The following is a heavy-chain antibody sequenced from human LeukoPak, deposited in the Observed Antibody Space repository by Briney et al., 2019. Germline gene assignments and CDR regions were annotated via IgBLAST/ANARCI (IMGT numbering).Heavy chain of an antibody. Sequence: SETLSLTCTVSGGSISSYYWSWIRQPPGKGLEWIGYIYYSGSTNYNPSLKSRVTISVDTSKNQFSLKLSSVTAADTAVYYCASPETGRRAFDIWGQGTMVTVSS. V-gene: IGHV4-59*08. CDR2: IYYSGST. J-gene: IGHJ3*02. CDR1: GGSISSYY. CDR3: ASPETGRRAFDI.